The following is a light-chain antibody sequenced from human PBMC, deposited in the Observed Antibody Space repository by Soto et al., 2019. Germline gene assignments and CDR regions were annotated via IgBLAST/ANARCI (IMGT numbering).Light chain of an antibody. CDR1: QSVSSSY. J-gene: IGKJ1*01. V-gene: IGKV3-20*01. CDR2: GAS. CDR3: QQYGNSPLT. Sequence: EIVLTQSPGTLSLSPGERVTLSCRASQSVSSSYLAWYHQKPGQAPRLLLYGASSRATGIPDRFSGSGSGTDFTLTISRLEPEGVAVYYCQQYGNSPLTFGQGTKVVSK.